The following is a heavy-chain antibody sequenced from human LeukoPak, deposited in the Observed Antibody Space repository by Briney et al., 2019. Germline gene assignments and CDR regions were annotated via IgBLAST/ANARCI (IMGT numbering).Heavy chain of an antibody. CDR2: MLDTVTT. CDR3: ATIKRGDIFGYFDF. D-gene: IGHD5-18*01. J-gene: IGHJ4*02. V-gene: IGHV4-59*11. CDR1: GGSMNSHH. Sequence: SGTLSLTCTVSGGSMNSHHWSWIRQPPGKGLEWIGYMLDTVTTKDNPSLKSRFTLSADTSKNQFSLRLTSVTAADTAVYYCATIKRGDIFGYFDFWGQGILVTVSS.